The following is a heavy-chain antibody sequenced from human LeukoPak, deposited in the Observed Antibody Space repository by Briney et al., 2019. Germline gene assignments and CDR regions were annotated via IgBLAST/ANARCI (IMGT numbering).Heavy chain of an antibody. V-gene: IGHV3-30*04. CDR2: ISYDGSNK. CDR1: GFTFSSYA. Sequence: GGSLRLSCAASGFTFSSYAMHWVRQAPGKGLEWVAVISYDGSNKYYADSVKGRFTISRDNAKNSLSLQMNSLRDEDTAVYYCASGSYVLGPARYWGQGTLVTVSS. D-gene: IGHD1-26*01. J-gene: IGHJ4*02. CDR3: ASGSYVLGPARY.